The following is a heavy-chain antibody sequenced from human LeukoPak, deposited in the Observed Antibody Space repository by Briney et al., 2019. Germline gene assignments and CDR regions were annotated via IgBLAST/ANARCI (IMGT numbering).Heavy chain of an antibody. CDR2: INGDGSST. CDR3: ARDIQYTVTPDS. J-gene: IGHJ4*02. V-gene: IGHV3-74*01. Sequence: GGSLRLSCAVSGFTFNTYWMHWVRQAPGKGLVWVSRINGDGSSTSYADSVKGRFTISRDNAKNTLYLQMNSLRAEDTAVYYCARDIQYTVTPDSWGQGTLVTVSS. CDR1: GFTFNTYW. D-gene: IGHD4-17*01.